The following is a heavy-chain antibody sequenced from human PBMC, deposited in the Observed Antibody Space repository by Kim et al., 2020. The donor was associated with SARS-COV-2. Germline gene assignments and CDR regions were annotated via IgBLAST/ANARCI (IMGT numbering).Heavy chain of an antibody. Sequence: GGSLRLSCAASGFTFSSYSMNWVRQAPGKGLEWVSYISSSSTIYSADSVSGRSTPSRDTAKNSLFLLKNSLREENTAVYYCARAPQVVDAAFVFCDEGT. V-gene: IGHV3-48*02. CDR3: ARAPQVVDAAFVF. D-gene: IGHD2-8*02. CDR1: GFTFSSYS. CDR2: ISSSSTI. J-gene: IGHJ3*01.